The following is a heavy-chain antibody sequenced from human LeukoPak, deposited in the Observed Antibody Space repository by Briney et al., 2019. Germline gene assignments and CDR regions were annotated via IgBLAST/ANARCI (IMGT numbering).Heavy chain of an antibody. Sequence: KPSETLSLTCTVSGGSISSYHWSWIRQPPGKGLEWIGYIYYSGSTNYNPSLKSRVTISVDTSKNQFSLKLSSVTAADTAVYYCVRRAYSSGYYYFDYWGQGTQVTVSS. CDR2: IYYSGST. CDR1: GGSISSYH. V-gene: IGHV4-59*08. J-gene: IGHJ4*02. D-gene: IGHD6-19*01. CDR3: VRRAYSSGYYYFDY.